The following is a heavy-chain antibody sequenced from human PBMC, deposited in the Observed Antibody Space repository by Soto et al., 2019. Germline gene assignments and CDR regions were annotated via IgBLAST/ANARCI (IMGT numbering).Heavy chain of an antibody. CDR2: ISSSSSTI. D-gene: IGHD3-10*01. CDR1: GFTCSSYS. V-gene: IGHV3-48*02. CDR3: ARDLDSGIKEPNWFDP. J-gene: IGHJ5*02. Sequence: EVQLVESGGGLVQPGGSLRLSCAASGFTCSSYSMNWVRQAPGKGLEWVSYISSSSSTIYYADSVKGRFTIYRDNAKNSLYLQLNSLRDEDTAVDYCARDLDSGIKEPNWFDPWGQGTLVTVSS.